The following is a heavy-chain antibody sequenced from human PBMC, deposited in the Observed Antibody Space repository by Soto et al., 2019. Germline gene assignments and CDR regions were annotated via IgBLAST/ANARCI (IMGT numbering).Heavy chain of an antibody. CDR1: GDSVSSNRAG. V-gene: IGHV6-1*01. Sequence: SQTVSLTCVISGDSVSSNRAGWNWIRQSPSRGLEWLGRTYYRSKWYNDYAVSVKSRITINPDTSKNQFSLQLNSVTPEDTAVYYCARLDYYYGMDVWGQGTTVTVSS. CDR2: TYYRSKWYN. J-gene: IGHJ6*02. CDR3: ARLDYYYGMDV.